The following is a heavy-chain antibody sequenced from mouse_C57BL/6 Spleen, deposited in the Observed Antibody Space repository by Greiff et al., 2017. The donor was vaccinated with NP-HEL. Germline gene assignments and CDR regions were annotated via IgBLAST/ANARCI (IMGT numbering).Heavy chain of an antibody. J-gene: IGHJ1*03. Sequence: EVQLQQSGPGLVKPSQSLSLTCSVTGYSITSGYYWNWIRQFPGNKLEWMGYISYDGSNNYNPSLKNRISITRDTSKNQFFLKLNSVTTEDTATYYCARGGDVRYFDVWGTGTTVTVSS. CDR1: GYSITSGYY. CDR3: ARGGDVRYFDV. V-gene: IGHV3-6*01. CDR2: ISYDGSN.